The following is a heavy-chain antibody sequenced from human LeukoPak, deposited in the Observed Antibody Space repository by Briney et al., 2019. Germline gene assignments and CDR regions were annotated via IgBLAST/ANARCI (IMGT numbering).Heavy chain of an antibody. Sequence: PGGSLRLSCAASGFTCSSYWMNWVRQAPGKGLEWVAFIGKRGIETNYVDSVKGRFTITRDNARNSLFLQMNSLRAEDTAVYYCAREDGYCSGGNCYSYFVSWGQGTLVTVSS. CDR3: AREDGYCSGGNCYSYFVS. CDR2: IGKRGIET. V-gene: IGHV3-7*01. D-gene: IGHD2-15*01. CDR1: GFTCSSYW. J-gene: IGHJ4*02.